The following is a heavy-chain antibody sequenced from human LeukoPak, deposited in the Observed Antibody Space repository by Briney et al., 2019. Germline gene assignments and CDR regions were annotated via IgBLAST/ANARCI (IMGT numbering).Heavy chain of an antibody. CDR1: GSTFTRHT. Sequence: PGGSLRLSCAGSGSTFTRHTMIWVRQAPGKGLEWISYISSGSDTIYYADSVKGRFTVSRDNAKTSLYLHMNSLSVGGTDVYFCAREYKSRARFDPWGQGALVTVSS. CDR2: ISSGSDTI. J-gene: IGHJ5*02. CDR3: AREYKSRARFDP. V-gene: IGHV3-48*01. D-gene: IGHD1-14*01.